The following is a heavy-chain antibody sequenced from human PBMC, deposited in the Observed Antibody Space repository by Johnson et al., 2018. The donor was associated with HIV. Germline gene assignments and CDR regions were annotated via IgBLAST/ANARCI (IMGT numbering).Heavy chain of an antibody. Sequence: VQLVESGGGVVQPWRSLRLSCAASGFTFSSYWMSWVRQAPGRGLEWVANIKQDGSEKYYVDSVQGRFTISRDNAKNSLYLQMNSLRAEDTAVYYCARGDYHDSSGYFSDAFDVWGQGTMVTVSS. CDR1: GFTFSSYW. CDR2: IKQDGSEK. D-gene: IGHD3-22*01. CDR3: ARGDYHDSSGYFSDAFDV. V-gene: IGHV3-7*01. J-gene: IGHJ3*01.